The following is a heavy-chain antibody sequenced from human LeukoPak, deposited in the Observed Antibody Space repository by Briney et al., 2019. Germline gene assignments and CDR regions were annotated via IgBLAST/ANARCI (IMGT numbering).Heavy chain of an antibody. CDR2: IYYSGST. CDR3: ARGKWELLSGYYYMDV. D-gene: IGHD1-26*01. Sequence: PSETLSLTCTVSGGSISSSSYYWGWIRQPPGKGLEWIGSIYYSGSTYYNPSLKSRVTISVDTSKNQFSLKLSSATAADAAVYYCARGKWELLSGYYYMDVWGKGTTVTVSS. V-gene: IGHV4-39*07. J-gene: IGHJ6*03. CDR1: GGSISSSSYY.